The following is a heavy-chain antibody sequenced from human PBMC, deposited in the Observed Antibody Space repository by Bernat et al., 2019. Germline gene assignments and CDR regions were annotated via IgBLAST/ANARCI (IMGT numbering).Heavy chain of an antibody. V-gene: IGHV3-30*18. CDR2: ISYDGSNK. CDR1: GFTFSSYS. CDR3: AKGSRSRPNWFDP. D-gene: IGHD6-13*01. Sequence: VQLVESGGGLVQPGGSLRLSCAASGFTFSSYSMNWVRLAPGKGLEWVAVISYDGSNKYYADSVKGRFTISRDNSKNTLYLQMNSLRAEDTAVYYCAKGSRSRPNWFDPWGQGTLVTVSS. J-gene: IGHJ5*02.